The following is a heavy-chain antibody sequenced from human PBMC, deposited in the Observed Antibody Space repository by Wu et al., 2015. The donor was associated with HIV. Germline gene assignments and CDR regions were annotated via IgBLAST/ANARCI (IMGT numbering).Heavy chain of an antibody. Sequence: QVQLVQSGAEVKKPGASVKVSCKASGYTFTSYGISWVRQAPGQGLEWMGWISAYNGNTNYAQKLQGRVTMTTDTSTSTAYMELRSLRSDDTAVYYCARAQWTMIVVVPPKGTWFDPWGQGTLVTVSS. CDR3: ARAQWTMIVVVPPKGTWFDP. V-gene: IGHV1-18*01. CDR2: ISAYNGNT. J-gene: IGHJ5*02. D-gene: IGHD3-22*01. CDR1: GYTFTSYG.